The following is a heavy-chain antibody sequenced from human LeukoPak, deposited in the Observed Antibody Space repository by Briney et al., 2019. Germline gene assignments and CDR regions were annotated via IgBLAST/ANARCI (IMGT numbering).Heavy chain of an antibody. J-gene: IGHJ4*02. Sequence: GGSLRLSCVASTFTFSNYAMHWVRQAPGKGLEWVTVIASDGDDKHYADSVKGRFTVFRDNSKNTLFLQMNSLRAEDTAVYYCAKDGQVGSAVYYFDSWGQGTLVTVSS. CDR1: TFTFSNYA. D-gene: IGHD2-2*03. CDR2: IASDGDDK. CDR3: AKDGQVGSAVYYFDS. V-gene: IGHV3-30*18.